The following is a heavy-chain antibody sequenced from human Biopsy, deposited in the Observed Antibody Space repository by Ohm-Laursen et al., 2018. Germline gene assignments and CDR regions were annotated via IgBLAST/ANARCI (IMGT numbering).Heavy chain of an antibody. J-gene: IGHJ4*02. Sequence: GTLSLTCIVSGGSFTGHYWSWIRQPPGKGLEWIGHISCTGYTSYNASLKSRVTISVDTSRNHFSLRLSSLTVADTAVYYCARGSNDFGGLYFPRWGQGTLLTVSS. CDR3: ARGSNDFGGLYFPR. D-gene: IGHD4-23*01. V-gene: IGHV4-59*11. CDR2: ISCTGYT. CDR1: GGSFTGHY.